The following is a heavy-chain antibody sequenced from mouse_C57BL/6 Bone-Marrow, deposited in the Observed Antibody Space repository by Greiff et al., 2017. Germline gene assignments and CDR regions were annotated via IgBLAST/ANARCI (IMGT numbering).Heavy chain of an antibody. D-gene: IGHD1-1*01. CDR2: IDPENGDT. CDR3: TIPYYYGSLPWFAY. J-gene: IGHJ3*01. CDR1: GFNFKDDY. Sequence: VQLQQSGAEFVRPGASVKLSCTASGFNFKDDYMHWVNQRPEKGLEWIGRIDPENGDTEYASKFQGKATITADTTSNPAYLHLSSLTSEDTAVYYCTIPYYYGSLPWFAYWGQGTLVTVSA. V-gene: IGHV14-4*01.